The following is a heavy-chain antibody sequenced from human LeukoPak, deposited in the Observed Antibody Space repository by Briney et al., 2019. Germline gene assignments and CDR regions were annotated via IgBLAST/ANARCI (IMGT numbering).Heavy chain of an antibody. CDR2: IKQDGSEK. CDR3: ARDRGGYSYGFRSDY. Sequence: AGGSLRLSCAASGFTFSSYWMSWVRQAPGKGLEWEANIKQDGSEKYYVDSVKGRFTISRDNAKNSLYLQMSSLRAEDTAVYYCARDRGGYSYGFRSDYWGQGTLVTVSS. J-gene: IGHJ4*02. V-gene: IGHV3-7*01. CDR1: GFTFSSYW. D-gene: IGHD5-18*01.